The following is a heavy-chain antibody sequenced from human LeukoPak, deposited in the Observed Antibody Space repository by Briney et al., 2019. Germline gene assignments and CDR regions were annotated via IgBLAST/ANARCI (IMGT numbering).Heavy chain of an antibody. J-gene: IGHJ6*03. CDR3: ARAETSSYYYYYMDV. V-gene: IGHV4-38-2*02. D-gene: IGHD2/OR15-2a*01. CDR2: IYHSGST. CDR1: GYSISSGYY. Sequence: SETLSLTCTVSGYSISSGYYWAWIRQPPGKGLEWIGSIYHSGSTYYNPSLKSRVTISVDTSKNQFSLKLSSVIAADTAVYYCARAETSSYYYYYMDVWGKGTTVTISS.